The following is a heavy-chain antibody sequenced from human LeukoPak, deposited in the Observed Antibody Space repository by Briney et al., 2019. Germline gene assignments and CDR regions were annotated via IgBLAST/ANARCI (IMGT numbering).Heavy chain of an antibody. V-gene: IGHV3-48*04. CDR2: ISSTNAI. Sequence: GGSLRLSCSASGFAFGIYALNWFRHTPGKGLEWLSYISSTNAIYYADSVKGRFTVSRDNAKNTLNLQMNSLGAEDTAVYYCARDKKSGESSEIDYWGQGTLVTVSS. CDR3: ARDKKSGESSEIDY. J-gene: IGHJ4*02. CDR1: GFAFGIYA. D-gene: IGHD3-10*01.